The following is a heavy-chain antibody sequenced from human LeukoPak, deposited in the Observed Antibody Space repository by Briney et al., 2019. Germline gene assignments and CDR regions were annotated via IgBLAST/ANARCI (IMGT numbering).Heavy chain of an antibody. CDR2: INGGGSST. Sequence: GGSLRLSCAASGFTFKNYLMTWVRQAPGKGLEWVSSINGGGSSTSYADSVKGRFTSSRDNSQTTLFLQMNSLRAEDTAIYYCARQLGYCDSGTCYFDYWGQGTLVTVSS. J-gene: IGHJ4*02. V-gene: IGHV3-23*01. D-gene: IGHD3-22*01. CDR1: GFTFKNYL. CDR3: ARQLGYCDSGTCYFDY.